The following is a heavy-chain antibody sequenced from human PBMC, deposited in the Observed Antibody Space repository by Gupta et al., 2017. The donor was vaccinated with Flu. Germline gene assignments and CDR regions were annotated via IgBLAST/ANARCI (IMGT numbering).Heavy chain of an antibody. Sequence: APGKGLEWLAVITPNCNNINYARNLQGRVTITRDKSTNTAYLEMSSLRSEDTAVYYCARARDENGTNYDCMDVWGQGTTVTVSS. J-gene: IGHJ6*02. CDR3: ARARDENGTNYDCMDV. CDR2: ITPNCNNI. V-gene: IGHV1-69*05. D-gene: IGHD2-8*01.